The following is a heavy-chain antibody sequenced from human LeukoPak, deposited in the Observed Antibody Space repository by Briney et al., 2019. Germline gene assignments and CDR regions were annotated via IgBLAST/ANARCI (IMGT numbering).Heavy chain of an antibody. CDR1: GFTFRSYE. J-gene: IGHJ4*02. CDR3: ARVDATVTAFDY. D-gene: IGHD4-17*01. Sequence: GGSLRLSCAASGFTFRSYEMTWVRQAPGKGLEWVSYISASTSTIHYADSVKGRFTISRNNAKNSLYLQMNGLRVEDTAVYYCARVDATVTAFDYWGQGTQVTVSS. V-gene: IGHV3-48*03. CDR2: ISASTSTI.